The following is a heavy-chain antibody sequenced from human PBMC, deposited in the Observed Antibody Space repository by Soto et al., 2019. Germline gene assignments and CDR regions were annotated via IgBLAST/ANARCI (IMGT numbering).Heavy chain of an antibody. CDR2: INPSGGST. D-gene: IGHD2-15*01. J-gene: IGHJ4*02. Sequence: ASVKVSCKASGYSFTSYYLHWVRQSPGQGPEWMGLINPSGGSTTYSQKFQGRVTMTRDTSTTTVYMQMSSLRAEDTAVYFCAKGDCSGGRCYRGFDYWGQGTLVTVSS. V-gene: IGHV1-46*01. CDR1: GYSFTSYY. CDR3: AKGDCSGGRCYRGFDY.